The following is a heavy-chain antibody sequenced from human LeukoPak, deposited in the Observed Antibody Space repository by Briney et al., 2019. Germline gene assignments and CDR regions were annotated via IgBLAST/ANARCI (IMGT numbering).Heavy chain of an antibody. V-gene: IGHV3-23*01. CDR1: GFTVNSNY. Sequence: GGSLRLSCAVSGFTVNSNYMTWVRQTPGKGLEWVSAISGSGGSTYYADSVKGRFTISRDNSKNTLCLQMNSLRAEDTAVYYCAKIPDAFDIWGQGTMVTVSS. CDR3: AKIPDAFDI. J-gene: IGHJ3*02. CDR2: ISGSGGST. D-gene: IGHD2-2*02.